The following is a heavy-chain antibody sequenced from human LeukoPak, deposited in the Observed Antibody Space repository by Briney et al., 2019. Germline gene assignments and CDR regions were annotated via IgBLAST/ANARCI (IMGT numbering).Heavy chain of an antibody. D-gene: IGHD6-6*01. Sequence: SETLSLTCTVSGYSISSGYHWGWIRQPPGKGLEWIGSIYHSGSTYYNPSLKSRVTISVDTSKNQFSLKLSSVTAADTAVYYCARESSSSTYNWFDPWGQGTLVTVSS. CDR3: ARESSSSTYNWFDP. J-gene: IGHJ5*02. CDR2: IYHSGST. CDR1: GYSISSGYH. V-gene: IGHV4-38-2*02.